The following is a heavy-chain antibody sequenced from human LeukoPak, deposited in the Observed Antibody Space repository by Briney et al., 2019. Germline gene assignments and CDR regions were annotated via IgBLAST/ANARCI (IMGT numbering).Heavy chain of an antibody. CDR1: GGTFSSYA. Sequence: ASVKVSCKASGGTFSSYAISWVRQAPGQGLEWMGGIIPIFGTANYAQKFQGRVTITTDESTSTAYMELSSLRSEDTAVYYCARASSIVGATTPYYYYYYYMDVWGKGTTVTVSS. J-gene: IGHJ6*03. CDR2: IIPIFGTA. D-gene: IGHD1-26*01. CDR3: ARASSIVGATTPYYYYYYYMDV. V-gene: IGHV1-69*05.